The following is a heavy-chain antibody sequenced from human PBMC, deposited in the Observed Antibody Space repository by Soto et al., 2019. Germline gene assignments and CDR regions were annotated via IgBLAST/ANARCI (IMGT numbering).Heavy chain of an antibody. V-gene: IGHV3-30*03. CDR3: TGEVESGY. D-gene: IGHD2-8*02. CDR2: ISRDGGTK. CDR1: GFTVSTYG. J-gene: IGHJ4*02. Sequence: QVQLVESGGGVVQPGRSLRLSCAVSGFTVSTYGMHWVRQAPGKGLEWVAVISRDGGTKYYADSVKGRFTISRDNSRNTLFLEMKSLRSDELAVYYCTGEVESGYWGQGTMVTVSS.